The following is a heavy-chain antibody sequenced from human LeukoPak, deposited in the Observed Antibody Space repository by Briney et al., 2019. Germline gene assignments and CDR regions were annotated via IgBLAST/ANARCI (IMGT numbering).Heavy chain of an antibody. Sequence: SETLSLTCAVSGGTIGTYYWTWIRQTPGKGLEWLGYIYYSGSTTYNPSFKSRLTISLDRSKNQFSLKLTSVTAADTALYYCARGDRNTNYDYYMDVFGKGTTVTVSS. J-gene: IGHJ6*03. D-gene: IGHD2-2*01. CDR3: ARGDRNTNYDYYMDV. V-gene: IGHV4-59*01. CDR1: GGTIGTYY. CDR2: IYYSGST.